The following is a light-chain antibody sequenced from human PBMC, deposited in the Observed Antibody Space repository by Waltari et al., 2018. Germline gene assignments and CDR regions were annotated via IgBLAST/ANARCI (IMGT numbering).Light chain of an antibody. CDR1: SGDIGNYKF. CDR3: SSYTTTSSWM. V-gene: IGLV2-14*01. J-gene: IGLJ3*02. CDR2: DVS. Sequence: QSALTQPASVSGSPGQSITISCTGTSGDIGNYKFVSWYQQEPGRAPKLIVYDVSQRPSGVSNRFSGSKSGNTASLTISGLQAEDEADYYCSSYTTTSSWMFGGGTKLTVL.